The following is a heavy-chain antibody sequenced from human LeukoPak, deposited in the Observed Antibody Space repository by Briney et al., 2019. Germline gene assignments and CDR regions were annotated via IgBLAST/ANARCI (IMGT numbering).Heavy chain of an antibody. Sequence: SETLPLTCIVSGGSISRADYYWSWIRQPPGMGLEWIGYIYYSGSTYYNPSLKSRATISIDTSKNQFSLKLRSVTAADTAVYYCARDSDFWSGYYYFGYWGQGTLVTVSS. V-gene: IGHV4-30-4*08. CDR1: GGSISRADYY. CDR3: ARDSDFWSGYYYFGY. D-gene: IGHD3-3*01. CDR2: IYYSGST. J-gene: IGHJ4*02.